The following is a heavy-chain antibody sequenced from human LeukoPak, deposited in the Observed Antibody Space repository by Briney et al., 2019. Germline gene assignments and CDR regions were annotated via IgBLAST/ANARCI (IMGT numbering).Heavy chain of an antibody. CDR1: GGSISSHY. D-gene: IGHD6-19*01. CDR3: ARVHGSGWYGVRYYFDY. J-gene: IGHJ4*02. Sequence: SETLSLTCTVSGGSISSHYWSWIRQPPRKGLEWIGYIYYSGSTKYNPSLTSRVTISVDTSKNQFSLKLSSVPAVDTAVYYCARVHGSGWYGVRYYFDYWGQGTLVTVSS. V-gene: IGHV4-59*11. CDR2: IYYSGST.